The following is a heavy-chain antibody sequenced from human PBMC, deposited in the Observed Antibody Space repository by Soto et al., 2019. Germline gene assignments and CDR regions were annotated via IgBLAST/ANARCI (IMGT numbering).Heavy chain of an antibody. CDR1: GFTFSNYA. CDR3: ARGDREDTAVVIGVRPGEYGVDV. CDR2: ISYNGGNR. V-gene: IGHV3-30*04. Sequence: QVQLVESGGGVVQPGRSLRLSCAASGFTFSNYAMHWVRQAPGKGLECVAVISYNGGNRFYRDYVKGRFTISIDNSKNTVHLQIDILRYQDAAVYYCARGDREDTAVVIGVRPGEYGVDVWGQGTTVTVSS. D-gene: IGHD2-15*01. J-gene: IGHJ6*02.